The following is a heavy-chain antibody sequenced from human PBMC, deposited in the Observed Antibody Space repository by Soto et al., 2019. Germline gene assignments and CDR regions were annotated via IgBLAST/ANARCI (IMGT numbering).Heavy chain of an antibody. J-gene: IGHJ5*02. D-gene: IGHD6-13*01. CDR1: GFTFSDYY. CDR2: ISSSGSTM. Sequence: SLRLSCAASGFTFSDYYMSWMRQPPGKGLEWLSYISSSGSTMYYADSVKGRFTISRDNARSSLYLQMNSVRAEDKALYYFARDRGGSSRSVYSWFDPWGQGTLVTVSS. V-gene: IGHV3-11*01. CDR3: ARDRGGSSRSVYSWFDP.